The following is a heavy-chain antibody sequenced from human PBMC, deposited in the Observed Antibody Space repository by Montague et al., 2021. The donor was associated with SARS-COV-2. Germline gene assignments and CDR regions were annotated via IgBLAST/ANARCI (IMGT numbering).Heavy chain of an antibody. V-gene: IGHV3-30*04. CDR3: ARDIDGTNGYFQH. D-gene: IGHD2-8*01. J-gene: IGHJ1*01. Sequence: SLRLSCAASGFTFSCYAMHWVRQAPGKGLEWIAFITYAGSNKYSVDSVKGRFTISRDNSKNTLYLQMNSLRAEDTAVYYCARDIDGTNGYFQHWGQGTLVTVSS. CDR2: ITYAGSNK. CDR1: GFTFSCYA.